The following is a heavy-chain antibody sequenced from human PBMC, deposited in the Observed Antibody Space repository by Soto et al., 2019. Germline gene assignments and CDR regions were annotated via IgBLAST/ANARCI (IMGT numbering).Heavy chain of an antibody. D-gene: IGHD2-21*01. CDR2: FYYDGRT. V-gene: IGHV4-39*02. Sequence: SETLSLTCIVSGASFSDANYYWVWIRQPPGEGLEWIGSFYYDGRTYYNASLKSRVTISVDTSKNHFSLMLTSVTAADTAVYYCARRSHIVVAQTWGQGTLVTVSS. CDR1: GASFSDANYY. J-gene: IGHJ4*02. CDR3: ARRSHIVVAQT.